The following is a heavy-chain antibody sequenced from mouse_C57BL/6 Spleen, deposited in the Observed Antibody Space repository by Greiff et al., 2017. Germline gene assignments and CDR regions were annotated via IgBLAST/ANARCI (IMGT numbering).Heavy chain of an antibody. V-gene: IGHV1-61*01. CDR1: GYTFTSYW. D-gene: IGHD3-2*02. J-gene: IGHJ2*01. CDR2: IYPSDGET. Sequence: QVQLQQPGAELVRPGSSVKLSCKASGYTFTSYWMDWVKQRPGQGLEWIGNIYPSDGETHYNQKFKDKATLTVDKSSSTAYMQLSSLTSEDSAVYYCARYSSGYYFDYWGQGTTLTVSS. CDR3: ARYSSGYYFDY.